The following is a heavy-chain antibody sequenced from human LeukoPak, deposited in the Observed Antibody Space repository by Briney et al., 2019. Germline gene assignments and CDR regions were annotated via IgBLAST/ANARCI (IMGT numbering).Heavy chain of an antibody. Sequence: SETLSLTCAVYGGSFSGYYWSWIRQPPGKGLEWIGEINHSGSTDYSPSLKGRVTISVDTSKNQFSLKLSSVTAADTAVYYCARVGFWSGYWFDPGGQGTLVTVSS. V-gene: IGHV4-34*01. CDR2: INHSGST. D-gene: IGHD3-3*01. J-gene: IGHJ5*02. CDR1: GGSFSGYY. CDR3: ARVGFWSGYWFDP.